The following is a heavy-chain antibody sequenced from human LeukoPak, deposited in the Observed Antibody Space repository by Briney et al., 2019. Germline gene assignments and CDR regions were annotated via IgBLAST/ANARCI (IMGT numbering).Heavy chain of an antibody. V-gene: IGHV1-24*01. CDR3: ATAKPRLNWFDP. Sequence: ASVKVSCKVSGYTLTELSMHWVRQAPGKGLEWMGGFDPEDGETIYAQKFRGRVTMTEDTSTDTAYMELSSLRSEDTAVYYCATAKPRLNWFDPWGQGTLVTVSS. CDR1: GYTLTELS. CDR2: FDPEDGET. J-gene: IGHJ5*02. D-gene: IGHD6-19*01.